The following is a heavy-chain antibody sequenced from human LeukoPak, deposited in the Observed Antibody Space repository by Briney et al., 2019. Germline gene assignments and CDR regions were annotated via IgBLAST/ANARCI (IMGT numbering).Heavy chain of an antibody. CDR3: ARDPKAVANWFDP. Sequence: PGGSLRLSCAASGFTFSSYSMNWVRQAPGKGLEWVSSISSSSSYIYYADSVKGRFTISRDNAKNSLYLQMNSLRAADSAVYYCARDPKAVANWFDPWGQGTLVTVSS. D-gene: IGHD6-19*01. CDR1: GFTFSSYS. V-gene: IGHV3-21*01. CDR2: ISSSSSYI. J-gene: IGHJ5*02.